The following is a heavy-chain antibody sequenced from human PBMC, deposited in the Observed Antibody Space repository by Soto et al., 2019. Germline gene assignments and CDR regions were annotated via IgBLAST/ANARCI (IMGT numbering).Heavy chain of an antibody. Sequence: PGGSLRLSCAASGFTFSSYSMNWVRQAPGKGLEWVSSISSSSIYIYYADSVKGRFTISRDNAKNSLYLQMNSLRAEDTAVYYCARDIYDSSGYQKYWGHGTLVTVSS. CDR3: ARDIYDSSGYQKY. CDR2: ISSSSIYI. D-gene: IGHD3-22*01. J-gene: IGHJ4*01. CDR1: GFTFSSYS. V-gene: IGHV3-21*01.